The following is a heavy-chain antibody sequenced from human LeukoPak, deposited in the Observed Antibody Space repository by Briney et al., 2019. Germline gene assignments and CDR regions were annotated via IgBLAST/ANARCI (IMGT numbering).Heavy chain of an antibody. CDR3: ARVQVVAATRGCYYYYYMDV. V-gene: IGHV4-61*02. CDR1: GGSISSGSYY. Sequence: SETLSLTCTVSGGSISSGSYYWSWIRQPAGKGLEWIGRFYTSGSTNYNPSLKSRVTISVDTSKNQFSLKLSSVTAADTAVYYCARVQVVAATRGCYYYYYMDVWGKGTPVTVSS. CDR2: FYTSGST. J-gene: IGHJ6*03. D-gene: IGHD2-15*01.